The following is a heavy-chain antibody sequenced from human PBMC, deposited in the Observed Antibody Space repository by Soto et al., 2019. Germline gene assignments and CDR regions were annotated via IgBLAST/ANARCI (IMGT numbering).Heavy chain of an antibody. V-gene: IGHV3-30*03. D-gene: IGHD1-26*01. CDR3: AGSPRPTRGLLWYFDF. CDR2: ISYDGINK. J-gene: IGHJ2*01. Sequence: QVQLVESGGGVVQPGRSLGLSCAASGFTFNTYGMHWVRQAPGKGLEWVAAISYDGINKYYADSVKGRFTISRDNSKNTLYVQINGLGPEDTAGYYCAGSPRPTRGLLWYFDFWGRGILVTVSS. CDR1: GFTFNTYG.